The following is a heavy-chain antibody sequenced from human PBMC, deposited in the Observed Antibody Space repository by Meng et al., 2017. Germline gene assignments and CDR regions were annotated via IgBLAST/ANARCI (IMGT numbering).Heavy chain of an antibody. CDR1: GASISSAVV. J-gene: IGHJ5*02. Sequence: QVQLQESGPRLVRPSQTLSLTCTVSGASISSAVVWIWIRQPPGKDLEWIGYISYSGATHYNPSLKSRLTISVDTAKNQFSLSLSSVTAADTVVYYCARVVGDCASCYKGWFDPWGQGTLVTVSS. D-gene: IGHD2-2*02. V-gene: IGHV4-30-4*01. CDR3: ARVVGDCASCYKGWFDP. CDR2: ISYSGAT.